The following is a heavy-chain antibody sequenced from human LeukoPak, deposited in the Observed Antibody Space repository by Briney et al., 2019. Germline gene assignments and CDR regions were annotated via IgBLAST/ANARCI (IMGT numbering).Heavy chain of an antibody. CDR3: ARDGTKLSHDAFDI. J-gene: IGHJ3*02. CDR2: ISAYNGNT. Sequence: GASVKVSCKASGYTFTSYGISWVRQAPGRGLEWMGWISAYNGNTNYAQKLQGRVTMTTDTSTSTAYMELRSLRSDDTAVYYCARDGTKLSHDAFDIWGQGTMVTVSS. D-gene: IGHD1-26*01. V-gene: IGHV1-18*01. CDR1: GYTFTSYG.